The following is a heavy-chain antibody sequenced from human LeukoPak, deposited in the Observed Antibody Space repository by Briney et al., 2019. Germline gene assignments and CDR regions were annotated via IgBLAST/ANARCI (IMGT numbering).Heavy chain of an antibody. J-gene: IGHJ4*02. CDR1: GFTCSSYE. Sequence: GGSLRLXCAASGFTCSSYEMNWVRQAPGKGLEWISYISSSGSSMSYADSVKGRFTISRDNAKNSMYLQMTSLRAGDAAVYYCARGYYSDTTGYNPLDHWGQGTLVTVSS. V-gene: IGHV3-48*03. D-gene: IGHD3-22*01. CDR3: ARGYYSDTTGYNPLDH. CDR2: ISSSGSSM.